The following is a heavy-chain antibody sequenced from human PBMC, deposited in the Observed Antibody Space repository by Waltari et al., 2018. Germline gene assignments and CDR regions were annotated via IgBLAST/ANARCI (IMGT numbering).Heavy chain of an antibody. J-gene: IGHJ4*02. CDR3: ARDSSSRYFDY. CDR1: GFTFSSYW. CDR2: IKQDGSEK. D-gene: IGHD6-6*01. V-gene: IGHV3-7*01. Sequence: EVQLVESGGGLVQPGGSLRLSCAASGFTFSSYWMSWVRQAPGKGVEWVANIKQDGSEKYYVDSVKGRFTISRDNAKNSLYLQMNSLRAEDTAVYYCARDSSSRYFDYWGQGTLVTVSS.